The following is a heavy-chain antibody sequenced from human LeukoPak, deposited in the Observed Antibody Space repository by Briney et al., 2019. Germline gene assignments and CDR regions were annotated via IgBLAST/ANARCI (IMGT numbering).Heavy chain of an antibody. J-gene: IGHJ4*02. D-gene: IGHD2/OR15-2a*01. V-gene: IGHV4-31*03. Sequence: TLSLTCTVSGASISSTGSYWSWIRQHPEKGLEWIGYIFYSGSTYYNPSLKSRLTKSLDTSKNQFSLNLTSVTAADTAVYYCVRGEYYYDYWGQGTLITVSS. CDR1: GASISSTGSY. CDR2: IFYSGST. CDR3: VRGEYYYDY.